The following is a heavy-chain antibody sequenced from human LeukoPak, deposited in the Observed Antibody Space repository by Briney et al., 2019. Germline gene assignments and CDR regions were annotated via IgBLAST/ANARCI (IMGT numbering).Heavy chain of an antibody. V-gene: IGHV4-39*01. D-gene: IGHD5-24*01. CDR1: GGSISSSSYY. J-gene: IGHJ4*02. CDR2: IYYSGTT. CDR3: GRHSYRGWLQFFDY. Sequence: PSETLSLTCTVSGGSISSSSYYWGWIRQPPGKGLEWIGSIYYSGTTYYNPSLKSRVTISADTSKNQFSLKLSSVTAADTAAYYCGRHSYRGWLQFFDYWGQGTRVTVSS.